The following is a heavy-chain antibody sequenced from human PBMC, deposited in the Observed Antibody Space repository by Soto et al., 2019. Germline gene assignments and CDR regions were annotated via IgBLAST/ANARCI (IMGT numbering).Heavy chain of an antibody. V-gene: IGHV4-30-2*01. D-gene: IGHD3-10*01. CDR3: ARESAGSGKNNWFDP. Sequence: PSETLSLTCDVSGDTISTGGYTWAWIRQPPGKALEWIGHTYHSGNPYYNPSLKSRVIISVDKSKNQFSLKLSSVTAADTAVYYCARESAGSGKNNWFDPWGQGTLVTVSS. CDR1: GDTISTGGYT. J-gene: IGHJ5*02. CDR2: TYHSGNP.